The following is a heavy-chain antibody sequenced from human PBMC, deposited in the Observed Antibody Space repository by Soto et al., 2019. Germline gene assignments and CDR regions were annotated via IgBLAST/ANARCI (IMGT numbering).Heavy chain of an antibody. J-gene: IGHJ6*02. CDR3: ARTFDYYGMDV. V-gene: IGHV4-38-2*01. Sequence: KAXATLSLTCAVSGYSMTSGYYWCWFRQAPGKGLEWLGSIYHGGSLYYNPSLKSRVTISMDTSANHFSLHLTSVTAADTAVYYCARTFDYYGMDVWGQGTTVTVSS. CDR1: GYSMTSGYY. D-gene: IGHD3-3*01. CDR2: IYHGGSL.